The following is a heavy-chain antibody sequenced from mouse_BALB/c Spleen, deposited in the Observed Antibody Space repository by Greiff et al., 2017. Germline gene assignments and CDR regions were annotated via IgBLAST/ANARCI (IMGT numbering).Heavy chain of an antibody. Sequence: EVQVVASGGGLVQPKGSLKLSCAASGFTFNTYAMNWVRQAPGKGLEWVARIRSKSNNYATYYADSVKDRFTISRDDSQSMLYLQMNNLKTEDTAMYYCVRLGFTTACDDWGQGTTLTVAS. CDR1: GFTFNTYA. CDR3: VRLGFTTACDD. V-gene: IGHV10-1*02. D-gene: IGHD1-2*01. CDR2: IRSKSNNYAT. J-gene: IGHJ2*01.